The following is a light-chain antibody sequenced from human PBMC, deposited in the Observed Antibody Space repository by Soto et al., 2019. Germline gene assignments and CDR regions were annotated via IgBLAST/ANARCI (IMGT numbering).Light chain of an antibody. CDR2: GAS. CDR1: QRASGNF. V-gene: IGKV3-20*01. J-gene: IGKJ1*01. CDR3: QVYNSYSWT. Sequence: EIVLTQSPGTLSLSPGARAALSCWAGQRASGNFLAWYQVKPGQAPRLVVYGASTRASGVPDRFSGSGSGTDFTLTISRLQPEDFATYYCQVYNSYSWTFGQGTKVDIK.